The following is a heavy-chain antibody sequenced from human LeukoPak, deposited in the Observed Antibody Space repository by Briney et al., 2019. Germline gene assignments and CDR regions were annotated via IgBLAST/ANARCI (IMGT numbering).Heavy chain of an antibody. CDR2: INPNSGGT. CDR1: GYTFTAYY. Sequence: GASVKVSCKTSGYTFTAYYMHWVRQAPGQGLEWMGWINPNSGGTNYAQKFQDRVTMTRDTSISTAYMELSSLRSEDTAVYYCARGRSYCSSTSCYTGKFNWFDPWGQGTLVTVSS. J-gene: IGHJ5*02. D-gene: IGHD2-2*02. CDR3: ARGRSYCSSTSCYTGKFNWFDP. V-gene: IGHV1-2*02.